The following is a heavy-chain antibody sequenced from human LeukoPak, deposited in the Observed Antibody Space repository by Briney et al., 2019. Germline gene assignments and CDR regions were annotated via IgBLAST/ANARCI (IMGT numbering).Heavy chain of an antibody. Sequence: ASVRVSCKASGFIFSDYYMHWVRQAPGQGLEWMGWINLKSGGRRFAQKFQGRVTLTRDTSISTAYMEVSRLTSDDTAVYYCARDPDLPLPIDYWGQGTLVTVSS. CDR1: GFIFSDYY. D-gene: IGHD3-3*01. CDR3: ARDPDLPLPIDY. J-gene: IGHJ4*02. CDR2: INLKSGGR. V-gene: IGHV1-2*02.